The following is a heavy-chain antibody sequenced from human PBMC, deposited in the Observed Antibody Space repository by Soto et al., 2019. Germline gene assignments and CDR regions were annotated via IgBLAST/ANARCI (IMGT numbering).Heavy chain of an antibody. V-gene: IGHV1-69*01. CDR2: IIPMYGPA. CDR1: GGTFSSYA. J-gene: IGHJ5*02. D-gene: IGHD3-10*01. Sequence: QVPLVQSGAEVKKPGASVTVSCKASGGTFSSYAIHWVRQAPGQGLEWMGGIIPMYGPAKYAQRFQGRVTITADESTTTVYMELTSLTSQDTAVDYCARVTSPVRGVIDNWFDHWGHGTLVTVSS. CDR3: ARVTSPVRGVIDNWFDH.